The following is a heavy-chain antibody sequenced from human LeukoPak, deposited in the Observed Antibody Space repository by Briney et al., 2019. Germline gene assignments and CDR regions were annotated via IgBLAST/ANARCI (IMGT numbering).Heavy chain of an antibody. J-gene: IGHJ1*01. CDR1: GFTFSNYA. Sequence: GGSLRLSCAASGFTFSNYAMSWVRQAPGKGLEWVSGISNSGHSSYHADSVKGRFTTTRDNSQNTLCLQMNSLRVEDTALYYCAKDWRNGYSSDWYSEGYFPHWGQGTLVTVSS. CDR3: AKDWRNGYSSDWYSEGYFPH. CDR2: ISNSGHSS. D-gene: IGHD6-13*01. V-gene: IGHV3-23*01.